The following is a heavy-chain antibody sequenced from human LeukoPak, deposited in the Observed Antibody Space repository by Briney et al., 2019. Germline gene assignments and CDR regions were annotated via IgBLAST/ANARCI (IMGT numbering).Heavy chain of an antibody. D-gene: IGHD6-19*01. CDR2: IYWDDDK. CDR1: GFSLDITGVG. J-gene: IGHJ4*02. Sequence: SGPTLVKPTETLTLTCTFSGFSLDITGVGVGWIRQSPGKALEWLALIYWDDDKRYSPSLKSRLTITKDTSKNQVVLTMTNMDPVDTATYYCAHGIAVAGGMIGNFDYWGQGTLVTVSS. V-gene: IGHV2-5*02. CDR3: AHGIAVAGGMIGNFDY.